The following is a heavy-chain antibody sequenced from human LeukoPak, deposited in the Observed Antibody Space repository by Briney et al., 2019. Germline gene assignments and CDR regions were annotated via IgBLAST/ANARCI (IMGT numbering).Heavy chain of an antibody. J-gene: IGHJ6*02. CDR1: GGSISSSSYY. V-gene: IGHV4-39*01. D-gene: IGHD2-2*03. CDR3: ARHPSSWIDSMDV. Sequence: TSETLSLTCTVSGGSISSSSYYWGWIRQPPGKGLEWIGSIYYSGSTYYNPSLKSRVTISVDTSKNQFSLELSSVTAADTAVYYCARHPSSWIDSMDVWGQGTTVTVSS. CDR2: IYYSGST.